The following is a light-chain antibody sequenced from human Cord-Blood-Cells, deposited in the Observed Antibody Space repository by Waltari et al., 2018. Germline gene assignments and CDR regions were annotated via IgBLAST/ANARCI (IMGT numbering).Light chain of an antibody. CDR3: QQRSNWPLT. J-gene: IGKJ4*01. Sequence: EIVLTQSPATLSLSPGERATLSCRASQSVSSYLAWYQKKPGQAPRLLISDASNRATGIPARLSGSGSGTDLALIISSLEPEDFAVYYCQQRSNWPLTFGGGTKVELK. V-gene: IGKV3-11*01. CDR1: QSVSSY. CDR2: DAS.